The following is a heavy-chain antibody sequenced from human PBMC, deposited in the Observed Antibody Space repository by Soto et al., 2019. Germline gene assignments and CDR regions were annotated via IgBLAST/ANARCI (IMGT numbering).Heavy chain of an antibody. Sequence: PSETLSLTCAVYGGSFSGYYWRWIRQPPGKGLEWIGEINHSGSTNYNPSLKSRVTISVDTSKNQFSLKLSSVPAADTAVYYCARRFPSGYYSGGVYFDYWGRGTLVIVAS. D-gene: IGHD3-22*01. J-gene: IGHJ4*02. CDR3: ARRFPSGYYSGGVYFDY. V-gene: IGHV4-34*01. CDR2: INHSGST. CDR1: GGSFSGYY.